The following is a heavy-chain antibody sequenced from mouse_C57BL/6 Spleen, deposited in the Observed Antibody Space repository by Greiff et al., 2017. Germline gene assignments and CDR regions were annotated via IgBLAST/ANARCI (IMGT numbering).Heavy chain of an antibody. Sequence: QVQLQQPGAELVKPGASVKMSCKASGYTFTSYWITWVKQRPGQGLEWIGDIYPGSGSTNYNEKFKSKATLTVDTSSSTAYMQLSSLTSENSAVYYCARAGNWAPCDYWGQGTTLTVSS. CDR2: IYPGSGST. CDR1: GYTFTSYW. CDR3: ARAGNWAPCDY. D-gene: IGHD4-1*01. V-gene: IGHV1-55*01. J-gene: IGHJ2*01.